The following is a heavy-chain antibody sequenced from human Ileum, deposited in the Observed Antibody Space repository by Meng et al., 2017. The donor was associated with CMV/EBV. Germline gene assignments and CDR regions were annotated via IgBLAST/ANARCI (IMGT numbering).Heavy chain of an antibody. Sequence: ASVKVSCKASGYSFSDYYIHWVRQAPGQGLEWMGWIKVDNGDTRYAPKFQGRVTVTRDTSIDTAYIELKSLKSDDTALYYCARDPGCDDPTCYGIGLDLWGQGTQVTVSS. V-gene: IGHV1-2*02. CDR3: ARDPGCDDPTCYGIGLDL. CDR2: IKVDNGDT. J-gene: IGHJ4*01. CDR1: GYSFSDYY. D-gene: IGHD2-21*01.